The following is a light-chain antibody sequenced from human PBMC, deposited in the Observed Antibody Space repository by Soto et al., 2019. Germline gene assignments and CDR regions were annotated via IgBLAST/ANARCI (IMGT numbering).Light chain of an antibody. CDR3: MEGTHWPPT. V-gene: IGKV2-30*02. Sequence: DVVMTQSPLSLPVTLGQPASISCRSSQTLVHSNGNTYLSWFHQRPGQSPRRLIYKVSNRDSGVPERFSGSGSGTDFPLKISRMEAEDVGVYYCMEGTHWPPTFGQGTKLEIK. CDR1: QTLVHSNGNTY. CDR2: KVS. J-gene: IGKJ2*01.